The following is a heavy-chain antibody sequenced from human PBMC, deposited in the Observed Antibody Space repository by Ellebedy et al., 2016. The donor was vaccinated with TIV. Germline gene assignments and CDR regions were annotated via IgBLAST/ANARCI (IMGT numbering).Heavy chain of an antibody. V-gene: IGHV3-21*01. CDR2: ISSSSSYI. J-gene: IGHJ4*02. D-gene: IGHD3-10*02. Sequence: GGSLRLXCAASGFTLSSYSMNWVRQAPGKGLEWVSSISSSSSYIYYADSVKGRFTISRDNAKNSLYLQMNSLRAEDTAVYYCARDPLITMSIPYYFDYWGQGTLVTVSS. CDR3: ARDPLITMSIPYYFDY. CDR1: GFTLSSYS.